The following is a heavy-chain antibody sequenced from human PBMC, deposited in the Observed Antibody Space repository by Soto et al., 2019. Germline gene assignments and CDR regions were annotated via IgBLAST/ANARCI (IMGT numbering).Heavy chain of an antibody. J-gene: IGHJ6*04. D-gene: IGHD1-26*01. CDR1: EFTVSDYY. CDR2: IKEDGSEK. CDR3: PSEDQSYATNFDYCGIAV. Sequence: GVSLRLSCAASEFTVSDYYMNWVRQAPGKGLEWVANIKEDGSEKYYVDSVKGRFTISRDNAKNSLYLQMNSLRDEDTAVYYCPSEDQSYATNFDYCGIAVWGKGNTV. V-gene: IGHV3-7*01.